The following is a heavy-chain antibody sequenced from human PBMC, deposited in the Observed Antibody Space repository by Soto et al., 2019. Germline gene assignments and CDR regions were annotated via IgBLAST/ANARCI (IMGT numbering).Heavy chain of an antibody. Sequence: LSLTFTVSGGSISRGGYYWSWIRQHPGKGLEWIGYIYYSGSTYYNPSLKSRVTISVDTSKNQFSLKLSSVTAADTAVYYCARRYSSSRGYFEYWGQGTLVTVSS. CDR1: GGSISRGGYY. CDR2: IYYSGST. CDR3: ARRYSSSRGYFEY. D-gene: IGHD6-13*01. V-gene: IGHV4-31*03. J-gene: IGHJ4*02.